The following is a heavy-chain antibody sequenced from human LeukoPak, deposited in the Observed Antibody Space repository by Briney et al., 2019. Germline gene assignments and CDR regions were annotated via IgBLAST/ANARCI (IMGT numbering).Heavy chain of an antibody. CDR1: GYSISSGYY. CDR2: MYSSGNT. D-gene: IGHD3-16*01. V-gene: IGHV4-38-2*02. CDR3: AREGGWFDP. J-gene: IGHJ5*02. Sequence: SETLSLTCTVSGYSISSGYYWGWIRQPPGKGLEWIGSMYSSGNTYNNPSLKSRVTISVDTSKNQFSLKLSSVTAADTAVYYCAREGGWFDPWGQGTLVTVSS.